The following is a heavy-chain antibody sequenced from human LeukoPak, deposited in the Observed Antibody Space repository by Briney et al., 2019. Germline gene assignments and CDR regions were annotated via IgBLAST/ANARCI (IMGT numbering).Heavy chain of an antibody. V-gene: IGHV4-59*08. D-gene: IGHD6-19*01. CDR2: IYYSGST. CDR1: GGSITSYY. J-gene: IGHJ4*02. CDR3: ARHSLHRQWLDYYFDY. Sequence: SETLSLTCIVSGGSITSYYWSWIRQPPGKGLEWIGYIYYSGSTNYNPSLKSRVTISVDTSKNQYSLKLSSVTAADTAVYYCARHSLHRQWLDYYFDYWGQGTLVTVSS.